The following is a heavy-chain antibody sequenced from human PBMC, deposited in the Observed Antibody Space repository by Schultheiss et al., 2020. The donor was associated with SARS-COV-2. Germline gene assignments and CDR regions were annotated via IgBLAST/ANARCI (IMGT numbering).Heavy chain of an antibody. CDR1: GGSISSGDYY. J-gene: IGHJ6*02. D-gene: IGHD2/OR15-2a*01. V-gene: IGHV4-30-4*01. Sequence: SETLSLTCTVSGGSISSGDYYWSWIRQPPGKGLEWIGYIYYSGSTYYNPSLKSRVTISVDKSKNQFSLKLSSVTAADTAVYYCAREGAWGIWNYGMDVWGQGTTVTVSS. CDR3: AREGAWGIWNYGMDV. CDR2: IYYSGST.